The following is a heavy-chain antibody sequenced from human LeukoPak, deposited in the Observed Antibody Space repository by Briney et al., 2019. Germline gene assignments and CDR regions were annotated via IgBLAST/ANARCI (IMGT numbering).Heavy chain of an antibody. Sequence: GGSLRLSCAASGFTFSSYGMHWVRQAPGKGLGWVAVISYDGSNKYYADSVKGRFTISRDNSKNTLYLQMNSLRAEDTAVYYCAKRRGVGATYYYGMDVWGQGTTVTVSS. V-gene: IGHV3-30*18. D-gene: IGHD1-26*01. CDR3: AKRRGVGATYYYGMDV. CDR2: ISYDGSNK. J-gene: IGHJ6*02. CDR1: GFTFSSYG.